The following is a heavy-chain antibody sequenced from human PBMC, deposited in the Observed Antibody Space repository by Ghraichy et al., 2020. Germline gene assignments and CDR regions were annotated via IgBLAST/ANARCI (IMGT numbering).Heavy chain of an antibody. CDR1: GFTFSNYW. CDR3: ARERLVISRTSYYNGMDV. V-gene: IGHV3-7*01. J-gene: IGHJ6*02. CDR2: IKQDGSEK. D-gene: IGHD3-9*01. Sequence: GSLNISCAASGFTFSNYWMTWVRQAPGKGLEWVANIKQDGSEKYYVDSVKGRFTISRDNAKNSVYLQMNSLRAEDTAVYYCARERLVISRTSYYNGMDVWGQGTTVTVSS.